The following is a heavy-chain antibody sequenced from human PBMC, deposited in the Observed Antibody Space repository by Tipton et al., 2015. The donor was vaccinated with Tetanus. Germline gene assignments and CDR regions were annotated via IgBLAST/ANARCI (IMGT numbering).Heavy chain of an antibody. CDR1: GFSFEDYY. CDR3: ARDGAFDY. Sequence: GSLRLSCAASGFSFEDYYMSWVRQAPGKGLEWVSVIYSVGSTYYADSVKGRFTISRDNFKNTLYLQMNSLRAEDTAVYYCARDGAFDYWGQGTLVTVSS. V-gene: IGHV3-66*01. J-gene: IGHJ4*02. CDR2: IYSVGST. D-gene: IGHD3-16*01.